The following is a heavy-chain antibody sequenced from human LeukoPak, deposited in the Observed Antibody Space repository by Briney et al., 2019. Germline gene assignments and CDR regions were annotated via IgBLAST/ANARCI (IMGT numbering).Heavy chain of an antibody. D-gene: IGHD2-2*01. V-gene: IGHV3-23*01. J-gene: IGHJ3*02. CDR3: AKDLGYCNSTSCFINDAFDI. CDR1: GLTLTTYA. Sequence: PGEFLRLSCTASGLTLTTYAMTWVRQAPGKGLEWVSSISADGHTTNYADSVKGRFTISRDNFKSTLYLEMNSLRAEDTAVYYCAKDLGYCNSTSCFINDAFDIWGQGTMVTVSS. CDR2: ISADGHTT.